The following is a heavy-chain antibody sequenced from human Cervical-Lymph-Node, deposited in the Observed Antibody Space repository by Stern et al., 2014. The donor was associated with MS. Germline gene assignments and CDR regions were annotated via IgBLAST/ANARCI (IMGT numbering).Heavy chain of an antibody. V-gene: IGHV1-2*02. CDR2: INPKSGGT. CDR1: GYIFTDYY. CDR3: TRALRIADRPSPGGHWFDP. J-gene: IGHJ5*02. Sequence: QVQLVESGAEVEKPGASVKVSCKASGYIFTDYYLHWVRQAPGQGLEWMGRINPKSGGTSYAQSFQGRGTLTRDTSITTAYMDLSRLTSDDTAVYYCTRALRIADRPSPGGHWFDPWGQGTLVIVSS. D-gene: IGHD6-6*01.